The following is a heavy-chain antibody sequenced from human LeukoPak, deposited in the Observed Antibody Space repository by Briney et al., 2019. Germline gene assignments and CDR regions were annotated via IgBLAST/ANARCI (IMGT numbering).Heavy chain of an antibody. CDR1: GGSFSGFY. D-gene: IGHD6-13*01. Sequence: PSETLSLTCAVYGGSFSGFYWSWIRQPPGKGLEWIGEINHSGSTNYNPSLKSRVTMSVDTSKNQFSLKLSSVTAADTAVYYCAGLGAAAASYYYYYYMDVWGKGTTVTISS. CDR3: AGLGAAAASYYYYYYMDV. J-gene: IGHJ6*03. V-gene: IGHV4-34*01. CDR2: INHSGST.